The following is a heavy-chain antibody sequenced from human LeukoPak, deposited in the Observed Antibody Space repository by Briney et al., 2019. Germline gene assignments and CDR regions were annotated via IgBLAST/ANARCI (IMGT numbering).Heavy chain of an antibody. CDR2: IIPIFGTA. D-gene: IGHD3-22*01. V-gene: IGHV1-69*13. CDR3: ARVPGGVSSGYYYYYFDY. CDR1: GYTFTSYG. J-gene: IGHJ4*02. Sequence: ASVKVSCKASGYTFTSYGISWVRQAPGQGLEWMGGIIPIFGTANYAQKFQGRVTITADESTSTAYMELSSLRSEDTAVYYCARVPGGVSSGYYYYYFDYWGQGTLVTVSS.